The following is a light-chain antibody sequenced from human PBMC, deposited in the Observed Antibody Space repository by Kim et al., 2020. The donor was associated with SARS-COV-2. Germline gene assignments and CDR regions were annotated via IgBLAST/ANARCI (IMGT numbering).Light chain of an antibody. V-gene: IGLV2-23*02. J-gene: IGLJ1*01. CDR2: EVN. CDR1: SSDVGGYKF. CDR3: CSYAGRSTYV. Sequence: QSVTISCTGTSSDVGGYKFVSWYQQHRGRAPKLVIYEVNERPSGVSNRFSGSKSANTASLTISGLQPEDEADYYCCSYAGRSTYVFGVGTKVTVL.